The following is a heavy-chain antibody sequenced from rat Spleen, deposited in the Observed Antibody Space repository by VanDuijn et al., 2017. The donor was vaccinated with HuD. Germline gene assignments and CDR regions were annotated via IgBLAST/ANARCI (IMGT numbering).Heavy chain of an antibody. V-gene: IGHV5-31*01. CDR1: GFTFNYYW. CDR2: INPGGGNI. Sequence: EVQLVESGGGLVHPGRSLKLSCVTSGFTFNYYWMTWIRQAPTKGLEWVASINPGGGNIFYRDSVKGRFTISRDNAKSTLYLQMDSLRSEDTATYYCAKVEFGGFDYWGQGVMVTVSS. D-gene: IGHD4-3*01. CDR3: AKVEFGGFDY. J-gene: IGHJ2*01.